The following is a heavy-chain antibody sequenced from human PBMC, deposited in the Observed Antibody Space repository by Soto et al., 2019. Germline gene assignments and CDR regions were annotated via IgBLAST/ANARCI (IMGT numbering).Heavy chain of an antibody. CDR2: IRSKANSYAT. CDR3: IGEQLGYNYYAMDV. J-gene: IGHJ6*02. D-gene: IGHD6-13*01. CDR1: EFTCSGSA. V-gene: IGHV3-73*01. Sequence: LRLSGAASEFTCSGSAMHWVRQASGKGLEWVGRIRSKANSYATAYAASVKGRFTISRDDSKNTAYLQMNSLKTEDTAVYYCIGEQLGYNYYAMDVWGQGTTVTVSS.